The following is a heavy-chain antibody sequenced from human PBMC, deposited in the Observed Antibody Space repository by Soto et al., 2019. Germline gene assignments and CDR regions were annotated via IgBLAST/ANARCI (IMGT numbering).Heavy chain of an antibody. CDR1: VYSVSNNSAA. J-gene: IGHJ5*01. CDR3: ARDRQNWLAS. CDR2: TYYRSKWYN. V-gene: IGHV6-1*01. Sequence: SQTLSITCASSVYSVSNNSAAWNWIMQSPSRGLEWLGRTYYRSKWYNDYAVSVKSRITINPDTSKNQFSLQLNSVTPEDTAVYHCARDRQNWLASCGQGTLISVS.